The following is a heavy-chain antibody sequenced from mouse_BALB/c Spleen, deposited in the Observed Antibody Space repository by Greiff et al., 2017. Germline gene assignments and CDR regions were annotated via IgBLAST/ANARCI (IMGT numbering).Heavy chain of an antibody. V-gene: IGHV2-2*02. J-gene: IGHJ4*01. CDR1: GFSLTSYG. D-gene: IGHD2-3*01. CDR2: IWSGGST. Sequence: VQLQQSGPGLVQPSQSLSITCTVSGFSLTSYGVHWVRQSPGKGLEWLGVIWSGGSTDYNAAFISRLSISKDNSKSQVFFKMNSLQANDTAIYYCASPIYDGYPRAMDYWGQGTSVTVSS. CDR3: ASPIYDGYPRAMDY.